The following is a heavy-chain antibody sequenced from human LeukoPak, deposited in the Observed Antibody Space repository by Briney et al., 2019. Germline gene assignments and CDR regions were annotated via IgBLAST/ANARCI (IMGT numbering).Heavy chain of an antibody. CDR1: AGCFSGYS. J-gene: IGHJ5*02. CDR3: ASWHRYCSLGSCYGYSRFDP. CDR2: INHSGST. Sequence: SENLSLTCAVDAGCFSGYSWSWIRQPPGKGLEWIGEINHSGSTNYNPSLKSRVTISVDTTKNPFSLKLSSATAADAVGYYYASWHRYCSLGSCYGYSRFDPWGQGTLVIVSS. D-gene: IGHD2-15*01. V-gene: IGHV4-34*01.